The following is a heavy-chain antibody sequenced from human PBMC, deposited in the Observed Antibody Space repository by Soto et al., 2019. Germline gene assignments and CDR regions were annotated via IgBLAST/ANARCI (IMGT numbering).Heavy chain of an antibody. CDR2: INHSGST. Sequence: SETLSLTCAVYGGSFSGYYWSWIRQPPGKGLEWIGEINHSGSTNYNPSLKSRVTISVDKSKNQFSLKLSSVTAADTAVYYCVVGYCSGGSCTDDYWGQGTLVTVSS. CDR1: GGSFSGYY. V-gene: IGHV4-34*01. J-gene: IGHJ4*02. D-gene: IGHD2-15*01. CDR3: VVGYCSGGSCTDDY.